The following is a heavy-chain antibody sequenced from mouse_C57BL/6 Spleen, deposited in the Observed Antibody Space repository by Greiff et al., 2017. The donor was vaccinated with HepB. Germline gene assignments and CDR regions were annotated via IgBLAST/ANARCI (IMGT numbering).Heavy chain of an antibody. V-gene: IGHV5-4*01. CDR1: GFTFSSYA. D-gene: IGHD3-2*02. CDR3: AREPGQLRLRHYFDY. CDR2: ISDGGSYT. J-gene: IGHJ2*01. Sequence: DVKLVESGGGLVKPGGSLKLSCAASGFTFSSYAMSWVRQTPEKRLEWVATISDGGSYTYYPDNVKGRFTISRDNAKNNLYLQMSHLKSEDTAMYYCAREPGQLRLRHYFDYWGQGTTLTVSS.